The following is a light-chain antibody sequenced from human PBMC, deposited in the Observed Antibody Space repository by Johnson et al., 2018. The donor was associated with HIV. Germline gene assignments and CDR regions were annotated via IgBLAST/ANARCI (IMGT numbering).Light chain of an antibody. CDR2: ENN. Sequence: QSVLTQPPSVSAAPGQKVTVSCSGSSSNIGTNYVSWYQHLPGTAPKLLIYENNKRPSGIPDRFSGSKSGTSATLGITGLQPGDEADYYCGTWDSSLSTGVFGTGTKVTVL. CDR3: GTWDSSLSTGV. V-gene: IGLV1-51*02. J-gene: IGLJ1*01. CDR1: SSNIGTNY.